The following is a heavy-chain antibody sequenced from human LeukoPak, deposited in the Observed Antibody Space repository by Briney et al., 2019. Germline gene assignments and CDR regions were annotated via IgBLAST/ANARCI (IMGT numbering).Heavy chain of an antibody. CDR3: ARGLTWGGCSYGSDAFDI. V-gene: IGHV4-34*01. D-gene: IGHD5-18*01. CDR1: GVSFSGYY. J-gene: IGHJ3*02. Sequence: SETLSLTCAVYGVSFSGYYWSWIRQPPGKGLEWIGEINHSGSTNYNPSLKSRVTISVDTSKNQFSLKLSSVTAADTAVYYCARGLTWGGCSYGSDAFDIWGQGTMVTVSS. CDR2: INHSGST.